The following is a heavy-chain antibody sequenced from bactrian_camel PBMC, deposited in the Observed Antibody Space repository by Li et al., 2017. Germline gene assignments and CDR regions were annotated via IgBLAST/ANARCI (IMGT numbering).Heavy chain of an antibody. Sequence: HVQLVESGGGSAQAGGSMRLDCAVSGDTASVYSLAWFRQAPGKEREGVAAIATRNSRSYYTDSVKGRFTISQDNAKNTLYLQMNSLKPEDTAMYYCAGRSDGLCYTLPSNFAYWGRGTQVTVS. D-gene: IGHD2*01. J-gene: IGHJ4*01. CDR2: IATRNSRS. CDR1: GDTASVYS. CDR3: AGRSDGLCYTLPSNFAY. V-gene: IGHV3S1*01.